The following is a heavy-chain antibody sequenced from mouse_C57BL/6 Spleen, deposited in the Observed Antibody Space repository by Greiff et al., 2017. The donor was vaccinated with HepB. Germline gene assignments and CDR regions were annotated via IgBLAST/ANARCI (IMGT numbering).Heavy chain of an antibody. V-gene: IGHV1-22*01. CDR1: GYTFPDYN. Sequence: VQLQQSGPELVKPGASVKMSCKASGYTFPDYNMHWVKQSQGKSLEWIGYINPKNGGTSYNQKFKGKATLTVNKSSSTAYMELRSLTSEDSAVYYCARRIYYYGSSDYWGQGTTLTVSS. CDR3: ARRIYYYGSSDY. CDR2: INPKNGGT. D-gene: IGHD1-1*01. J-gene: IGHJ2*01.